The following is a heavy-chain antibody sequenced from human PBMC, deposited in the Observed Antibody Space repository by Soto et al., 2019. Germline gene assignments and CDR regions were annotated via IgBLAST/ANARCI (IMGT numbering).Heavy chain of an antibody. D-gene: IGHD3-16*01. Sequence: PSETLSLTCTVSGGSISSGGYYWSWIRQHPGKGMEWIGYIYYSGSTNYNPSLKSRVTISVDTSKNQFSLKLSSVTAADTAVYYCARSGAADYIWPTYYYMDVWGKGTTVTVSS. V-gene: IGHV4-61*08. CDR3: ARSGAADYIWPTYYYMDV. CDR2: IYYSGST. CDR1: GGSISSGGYY. J-gene: IGHJ6*03.